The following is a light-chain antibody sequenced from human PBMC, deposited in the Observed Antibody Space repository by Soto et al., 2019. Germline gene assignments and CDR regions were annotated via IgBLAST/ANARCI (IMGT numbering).Light chain of an antibody. CDR3: QQYSSFSRT. CDR1: QTISTW. V-gene: IGKV1-5*01. J-gene: IGKJ1*01. CDR2: DAS. Sequence: IPITQSPSTVAPSVSDRVTITCRASQTISTWLAWYQQKPGKAPELLIYDASTLESGVPSRFSGSGSGTEFSLTISSLQPDDFATFYCQQYSSFSRTFGQGTKVDIK.